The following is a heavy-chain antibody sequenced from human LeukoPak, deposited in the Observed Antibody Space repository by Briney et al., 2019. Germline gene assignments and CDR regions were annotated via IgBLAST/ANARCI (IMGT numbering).Heavy chain of an antibody. Sequence: GGSLRLSCAASGFTFSSYAMSWVRQAPGKGLEWVSAVSGSGGSTYYADSVKGRFTISRDNSKNTLYLQMNSLRAEDTAVYYCAKDIAGTIIIDYWGQGTLVTVSS. D-gene: IGHD6-13*01. CDR3: AKDIAGTIIIDY. CDR1: GFTFSSYA. CDR2: VSGSGGST. J-gene: IGHJ4*02. V-gene: IGHV3-23*01.